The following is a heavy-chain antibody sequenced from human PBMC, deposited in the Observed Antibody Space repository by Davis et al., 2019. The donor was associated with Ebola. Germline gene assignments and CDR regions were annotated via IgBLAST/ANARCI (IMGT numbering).Heavy chain of an antibody. CDR2: IYYSGST. D-gene: IGHD3-10*01. V-gene: IGHV4-39*01. J-gene: IGHJ5*02. CDR1: GGSISSSSYY. CDR3: ARGRLLWFGELFP. Sequence: MPSETLSLTCTVSGGSISSSSYYWGWIRQPPGKGLEWIGSIYYSGSTYYNPSLKSRVTISVDPSKNQFSLKLSSVTAADTAVYYCARGRLLWFGELFPWGQGTLVTVSS.